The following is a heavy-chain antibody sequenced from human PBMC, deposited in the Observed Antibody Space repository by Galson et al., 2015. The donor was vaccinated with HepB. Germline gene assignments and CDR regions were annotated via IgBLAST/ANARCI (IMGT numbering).Heavy chain of an antibody. Sequence: SLRLSCAASGFTFSSYAMSWVRQAPGKGLEWVSTVSGSGGATYYADYVKGRFTISRANSKNTLFLQMNSLRAEDKAVYYCAKGGHFQPPIRGWFDPWGQGTLVTVSS. J-gene: IGHJ5*02. CDR2: VSGSGGAT. CDR3: AKGGHFQPPIRGWFDP. D-gene: IGHD2-2*02. V-gene: IGHV3-23*01. CDR1: GFTFSSYA.